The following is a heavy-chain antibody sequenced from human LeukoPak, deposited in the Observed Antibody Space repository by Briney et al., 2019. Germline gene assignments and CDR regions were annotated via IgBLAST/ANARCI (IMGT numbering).Heavy chain of an antibody. V-gene: IGHV1-69*13. CDR1: GGTFSSYA. D-gene: IGHD3-3*01. J-gene: IGHJ5*02. CDR3: AREWLVGFTIPNWFDP. CDR2: IIPIFGTA. Sequence: SVKVSCKASGGTFSSYAISWVRQAPGQGLEWMGGIIPIFGTANYAQKFQGRVTITADESTSTAYMELSSLRSEDTAVYYCAREWLVGFTIPNWFDPWGQGTLVSVSS.